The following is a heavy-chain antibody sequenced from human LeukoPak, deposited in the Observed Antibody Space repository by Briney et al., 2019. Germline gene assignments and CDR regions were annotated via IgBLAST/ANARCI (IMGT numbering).Heavy chain of an antibody. D-gene: IGHD2-15*01. CDR1: GFTFSNYN. V-gene: IGHV3-48*04. J-gene: IGHJ3*02. Sequence: GGSLRLSCVASGFTFSNYNMNWVRQAPGKGLEWVSYISSGGRTIYYADSVKGRFTMSRDNAKNSLYLQMNSLRAEDTAVYYCARPVVAATTPDTFDIWGQGTMVTVSS. CDR2: ISSGGRTI. CDR3: ARPVVAATTPDTFDI.